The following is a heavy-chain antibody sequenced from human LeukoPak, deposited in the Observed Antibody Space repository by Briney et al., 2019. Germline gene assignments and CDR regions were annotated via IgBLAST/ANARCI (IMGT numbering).Heavy chain of an antibody. V-gene: IGHV3-64*01. CDR3: ASPGAYY. CDR2: ISSNGGST. J-gene: IGHJ4*02. Sequence: PGGSLRLSCAASGFTFSSYAMHWVRQAPGKGLEYVSAISSNGGSTYYANSVKGRFTISRDNSKNTLYLQMGSLKTEDMAVYYCASPGAYYWGRGTLVTVSS. CDR1: GFTFSSYA.